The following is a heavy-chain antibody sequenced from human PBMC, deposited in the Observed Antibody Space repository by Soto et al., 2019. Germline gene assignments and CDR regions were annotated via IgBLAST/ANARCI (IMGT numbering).Heavy chain of an antibody. CDR1: GYSFTSQW. J-gene: IGHJ4*02. V-gene: IGHV5-51*01. CDR3: ARRGRSTGTYFDY. Sequence: PGESLKISCKGSGYSFTSQWIGWVLQIPWKGLEWMGIIYPDDSDTRYSPSFQGQVTISADKSINTAYLQWSSLKASDTAMYYCARRGRSTGTYFDYWGQGTLVTVSS. CDR2: IYPDDSDT. D-gene: IGHD1-1*01.